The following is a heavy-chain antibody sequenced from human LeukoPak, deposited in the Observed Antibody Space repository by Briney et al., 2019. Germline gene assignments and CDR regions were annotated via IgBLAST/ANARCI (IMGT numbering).Heavy chain of an antibody. CDR2: IYYSGST. Sequence: SETLSLTCTVSGGSVSSGSYYWSWIRQPPGKGLEWIGYIYYSGSTNYNPSLKSRVTISVDTSKNQFSLKLSSVTAADTAVYYCARVPDRTTCFDYWGQGTLVTVSS. D-gene: IGHD2/OR15-2a*01. CDR1: GGSVSSGSYY. J-gene: IGHJ4*02. CDR3: ARVPDRTTCFDY. V-gene: IGHV4-61*01.